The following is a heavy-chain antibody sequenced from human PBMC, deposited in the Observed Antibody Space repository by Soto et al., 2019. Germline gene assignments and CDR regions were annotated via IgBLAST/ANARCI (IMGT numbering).Heavy chain of an antibody. CDR2: IYYSGST. J-gene: IGHJ6*02. D-gene: IGHD2-2*02. V-gene: IGHV4-31*03. CDR3: ERDNRKLRLALPAAISPAGYYYGMDV. Sequence: ASETLSLTCTVSGGSISSGGYYWSWIRQHPGKGLEWIGYIYYSGSTYYNPSLKSRVTISVDTSKNQFSLKLSSVTAADTAVYYCERDNRKLRLALPAAISPAGYYYGMDVWGQGTTVTVSS. CDR1: GGSISSGGYY.